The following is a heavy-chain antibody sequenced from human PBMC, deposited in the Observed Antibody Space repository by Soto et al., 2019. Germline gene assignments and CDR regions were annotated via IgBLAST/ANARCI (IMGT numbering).Heavy chain of an antibody. Sequence: GGSLRLSCAASGFTFSSYWMHWVRQAPGKGLVWVSRINSDGSSTSYADSVKGRFTISRDNAKNTLYLQMNSLRAEDTAVYYCAREGSSWYRPIALFPDYWGQGTLVTVSS. CDR3: AREGSSWYRPIALFPDY. CDR1: GFTFSSYW. J-gene: IGHJ4*02. D-gene: IGHD6-13*01. V-gene: IGHV3-74*01. CDR2: INSDGSST.